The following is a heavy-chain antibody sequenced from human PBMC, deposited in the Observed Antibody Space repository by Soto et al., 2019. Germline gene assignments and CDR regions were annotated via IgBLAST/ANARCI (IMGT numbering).Heavy chain of an antibody. Sequence: QVQLVESGGGLVKPGGSLRLSCAASGFTFSDYYINWIRQAPGKGLEWVSYISSSGSPIYYADSVKGRFTISRDNAKNSLYLQMNNLRAEDTAVYYCAREGTTYYYYGMDVWGQGTTVTVSS. CDR3: AREGTTYYYYGMDV. V-gene: IGHV3-11*01. CDR2: ISSSGSPI. J-gene: IGHJ6*02. CDR1: GFTFSDYY. D-gene: IGHD1-1*01.